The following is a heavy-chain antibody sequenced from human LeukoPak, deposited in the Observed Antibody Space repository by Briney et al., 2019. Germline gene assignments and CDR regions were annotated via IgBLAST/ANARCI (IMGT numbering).Heavy chain of an antibody. CDR1: GYSISSGYY. D-gene: IGHD6-13*01. J-gene: IGHJ4*01. Sequence: PSETLSLTCTVSGYSISSGYYWGWIRQPPGKGLEWVSIIYSGGSTYYADSVKGRFTISRDSSNNTLFLQMSNLRADDSGLYYCATDVRSSPLGFWGHGTLVTVSS. CDR3: ATDVRSSPLGF. V-gene: IGHV3-66*01. CDR2: IYSGGST.